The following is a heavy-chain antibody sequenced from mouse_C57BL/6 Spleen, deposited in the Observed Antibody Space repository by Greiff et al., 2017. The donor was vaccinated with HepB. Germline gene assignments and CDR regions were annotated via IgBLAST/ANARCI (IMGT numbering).Heavy chain of an antibody. Sequence: VQLQQSGPELVKPGASVKISCKASGYAFSSSWMNWVKQSPGKGLEWIGRIYPGDGDTNYNGKFKGKATLTADKSSSTAYMQLSSLTSEDSAVYFCARGEGGYYWYFDVWGTGTTVTVSS. CDR3: ARGEGGYYWYFDV. CDR2: IYPGDGDT. D-gene: IGHD1-1*02. V-gene: IGHV1-82*01. CDR1: GYAFSSSW. J-gene: IGHJ1*03.